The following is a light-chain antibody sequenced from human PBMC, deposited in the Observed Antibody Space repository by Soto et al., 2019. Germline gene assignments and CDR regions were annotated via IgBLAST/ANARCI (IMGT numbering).Light chain of an antibody. Sequence: IQLTQSPSSLSASVGYRVTITCRASQSISSWLAWYQQKPGKAPKLLIYDASSLESGVPSRFSGSGSGTEFTLTISSLQPDDFATYYCQQYNSYSRTFGQGTTVDIK. J-gene: IGKJ1*01. CDR1: QSISSW. CDR3: QQYNSYSRT. CDR2: DAS. V-gene: IGKV1-5*01.